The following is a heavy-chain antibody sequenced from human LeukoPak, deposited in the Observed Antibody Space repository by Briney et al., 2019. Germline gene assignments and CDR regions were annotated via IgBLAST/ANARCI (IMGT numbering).Heavy chain of an antibody. Sequence: GSLGLSCAASGFTFHSFALHLVRPGPGQGLEWVAVISYDGSNKCYADSVKGRFTISRDNSKNTLYLQMNSLRAEDTAVYYCVSVAQAAFDIWGQGTMVTVSS. CDR2: ISYDGSNK. CDR1: GFTFHSFA. CDR3: VSVAQAAFDI. V-gene: IGHV3-30-3*01. D-gene: IGHD4-23*01. J-gene: IGHJ3*02.